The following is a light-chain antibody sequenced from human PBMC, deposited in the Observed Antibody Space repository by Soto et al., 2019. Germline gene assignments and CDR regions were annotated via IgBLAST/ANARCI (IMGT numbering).Light chain of an antibody. CDR2: AAS. V-gene: IGKV3-20*01. J-gene: IGKJ5*01. Sequence: PGPLSFSPGERGTLSCRASQNVSSNLLVWYHQHPGQSPRLLIYAASSRATGIPDRFSVSGSGTDFTLTIRGLEPDDFAVYYCQKYGSFWTFGQGTRLEIK. CDR1: QNVSSNL. CDR3: QKYGSFWT.